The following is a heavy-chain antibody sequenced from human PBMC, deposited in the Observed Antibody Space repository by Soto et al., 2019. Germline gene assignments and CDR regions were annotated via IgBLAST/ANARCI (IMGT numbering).Heavy chain of an antibody. D-gene: IGHD3-22*01. CDR1: GDSISSYY. Sequence: QVQLQESGPGLVKPSETLSLTCAVSGDSISSYYCMWIRQPPGKGLESIGYLYYGRSANYNPSLKSRVTLSVATSTNQCSLTLSSMTAAVPAVYYCALRSMAVVPEYWGQGTLVTVSS. CDR2: LYYGRSA. V-gene: IGHV4-59*01. CDR3: ALRSMAVVPEY. J-gene: IGHJ4*02.